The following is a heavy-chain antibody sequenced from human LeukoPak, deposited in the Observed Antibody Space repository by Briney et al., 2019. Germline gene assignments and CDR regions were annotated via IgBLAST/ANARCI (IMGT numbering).Heavy chain of an antibody. CDR1: GGSFSGYF. CDR2: INHSEST. V-gene: IGHV4-34*01. CDR3: ARAMLWELPIFDY. J-gene: IGHJ4*02. D-gene: IGHD3-10*02. Sequence: PSETLSLTCAVYGGSFSGYFWTWIRQPPGKGLEWIGEINHSESTNYNPSLKSRVTISVDTSKNQFSLKLSSVAAADTAVYYCARAMLWELPIFDYWGQGTLVTVSS.